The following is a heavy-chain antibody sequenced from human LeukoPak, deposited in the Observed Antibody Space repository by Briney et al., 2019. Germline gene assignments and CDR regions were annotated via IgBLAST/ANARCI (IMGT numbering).Heavy chain of an antibody. CDR3: ARSVMTTVTGWFDP. CDR1: GGTFSSYA. CDR2: IIPILGIA. D-gene: IGHD4-17*01. J-gene: IGHJ5*02. V-gene: IGHV1-69*04. Sequence: ASVKVSCKASGGTFSSYAISWVRQAPGQGLEWMGRIIPILGIANYAQKFQGRVTITADKSTSTAYMELGSLRSEDTAVYYCARSVMTTVTGWFDPWGQGTLVTVSS.